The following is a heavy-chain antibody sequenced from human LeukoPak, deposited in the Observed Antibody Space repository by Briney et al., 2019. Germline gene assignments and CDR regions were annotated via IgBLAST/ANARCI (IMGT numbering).Heavy chain of an antibody. D-gene: IGHD3-3*01. Sequence: DPGGSLRLSCAASGFTFSSYAMSWVRQAPGKGLEWVSAISGSGGSTYYADSVKGRFTISRDNSKNTLYLQMNSLRAEDTAVYYCARDESLGDFWSGYFDALDMWGQGTMVTVSS. CDR2: ISGSGGST. J-gene: IGHJ3*02. CDR1: GFTFSSYA. V-gene: IGHV3-23*01. CDR3: ARDESLGDFWSGYFDALDM.